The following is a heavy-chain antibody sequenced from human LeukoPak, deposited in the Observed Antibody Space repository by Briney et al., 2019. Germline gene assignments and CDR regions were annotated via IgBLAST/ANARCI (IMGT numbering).Heavy chain of an antibody. J-gene: IGHJ4*02. CDR3: ARADQWDGYKYYFDY. D-gene: IGHD5-24*01. CDR1: GYTFTNSD. CDR2: MNPNSGNT. V-gene: IGHV1-8*01. Sequence: GASVKVSCKASGYTFTNSDINWVRQATGQGLEWMGWMNPNSGNTGYAQKFQGRITITKNTSISTAYMELSGLRSEDTAMYYCARADQWDGYKYYFDYWGQGTLVTVSS.